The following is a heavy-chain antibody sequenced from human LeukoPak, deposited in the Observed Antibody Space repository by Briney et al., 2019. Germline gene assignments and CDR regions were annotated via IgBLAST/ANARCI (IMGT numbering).Heavy chain of an antibody. V-gene: IGHV3-23*01. CDR3: AKGVVVPAAMLPFDAFDI. J-gene: IGHJ3*02. Sequence: GESLRLSCAASGFTFSSYAMSWVRQAPGKGLEWVSAISGSGGSTYYADSVKGRFTISRDNSKNTLYLQMNSLRAEDTAVYYCAKGVVVPAAMLPFDAFDIWGQGTMVTVSS. CDR1: GFTFSSYA. D-gene: IGHD2-2*01. CDR2: ISGSGGST.